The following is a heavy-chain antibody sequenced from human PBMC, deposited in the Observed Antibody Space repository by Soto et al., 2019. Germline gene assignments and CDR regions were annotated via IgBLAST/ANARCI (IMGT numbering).Heavy chain of an antibody. Sequence: ASVKVSCKASGYTFTNYGISWVRQAPGQGLEWMGWISVYTGNTNYAQNLQGRVTMTTDTSTTTAYMELRSLRSDDTAVYYCARDGTVVLRSNYYYNGMNVWG. CDR1: GYTFTNYG. V-gene: IGHV1-18*04. CDR3: ARDGTVVLRSNYYYNGMNV. D-gene: IGHD3-10*01. J-gene: IGHJ6*02. CDR2: ISVYTGNT.